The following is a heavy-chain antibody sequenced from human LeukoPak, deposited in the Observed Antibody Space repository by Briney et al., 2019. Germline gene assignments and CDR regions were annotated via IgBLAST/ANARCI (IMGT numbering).Heavy chain of an antibody. Sequence: SETLSLTCTVSGGSDSNYYWSWIRQSPAKGLGWIGYISDSWSVNYNPSLKSRVTMSVDTSKNQFSLKLSSVTAADTAVYYCARGAAGYSYGWGQGTLVTVSS. CDR2: ISDSWSV. CDR1: GGSDSNYY. J-gene: IGHJ4*02. V-gene: IGHV4-59*02. D-gene: IGHD5-18*01. CDR3: ARGAAGYSYG.